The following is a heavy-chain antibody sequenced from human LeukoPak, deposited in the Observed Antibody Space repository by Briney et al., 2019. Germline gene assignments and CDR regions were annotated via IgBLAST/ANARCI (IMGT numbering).Heavy chain of an antibody. CDR1: GLTVSSNY. V-gene: IGHV3-53*01. CDR2: IYSDGST. Sequence: PGGSLRLSCAASGLTVSSNYMNWVRQAPGKGLEWVSVIYSDGSTYNADSVKGRFTISRDNSKNTLYLQMNSLRAEDTAIYYCARGHPSQGLFYDYWGQGTLVTVSS. J-gene: IGHJ4*02. CDR3: ARGHPSQGLFYDY. D-gene: IGHD2-21*01.